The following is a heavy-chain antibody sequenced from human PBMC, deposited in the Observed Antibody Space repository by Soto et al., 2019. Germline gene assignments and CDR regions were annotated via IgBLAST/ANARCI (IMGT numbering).Heavy chain of an antibody. Sequence: ASVKVSCKASGNTVPNYAIHWVRQAPGQRLEWMGWINGGNGNTYYSEHFQGRVTFTRNTSISTAYMQLSSLRSEDTAAYYCARDLQSTLTTPTYGMDVWGQGTTVTVSS. D-gene: IGHD4-17*01. CDR2: INGGNGNT. CDR1: GNTVPNYA. CDR3: ARDLQSTLTTPTYGMDV. J-gene: IGHJ6*02. V-gene: IGHV1-3*01.